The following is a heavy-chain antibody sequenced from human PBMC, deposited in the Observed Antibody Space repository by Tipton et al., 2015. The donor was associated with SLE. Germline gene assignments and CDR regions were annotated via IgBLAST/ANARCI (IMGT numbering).Heavy chain of an antibody. J-gene: IGHJ4*02. V-gene: IGHV3-48*03. CDR3: AKIASAAMFDY. CDR2: ITTSGSPV. Sequence: SLRLSCAASGFTFSNYEMNWVRQAPGMGLEWVSYITTSGSPVYYADSVKGRFTISRDNAKNSLYLQMNSLRAEDTAVYYCAKIASAAMFDYWGQGTLVTVPS. CDR1: GFTFSNYE. D-gene: IGHD5-18*01.